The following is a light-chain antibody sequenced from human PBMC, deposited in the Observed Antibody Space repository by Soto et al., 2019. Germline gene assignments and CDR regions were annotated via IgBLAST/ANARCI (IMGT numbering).Light chain of an antibody. CDR3: QQRSNWPVT. CDR1: QSVSSY. CDR2: DAS. Sequence: EIVLTQSPATLSLSPGERATLSCRASQSVSSYLAWYQQEPGQAPRLLIYDASNRAPGIPARFSGSGSGTDFTLTLSSLEPEDFAVYYCQQRSNWPVTFGPGTKVDIK. V-gene: IGKV3-11*01. J-gene: IGKJ3*01.